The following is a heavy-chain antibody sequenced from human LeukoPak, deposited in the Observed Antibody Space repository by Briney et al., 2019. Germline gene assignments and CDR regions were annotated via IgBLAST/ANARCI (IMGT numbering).Heavy chain of an antibody. CDR3: TREVVAAGNDI. CDR1: GFSLSDHY. CDR2: SRDKANSYST. Sequence: GGSLRLSCAASGFSLSDHYMDWVRQAPGKGLEWAGRSRDKANSYSTEYAASLKGRFTISRDDLRNSLHLQMNSLKTEDTAVYYCTREVVAAGNDIWGQGTMVTVSS. V-gene: IGHV3-72*01. J-gene: IGHJ3*02. D-gene: IGHD3-22*01.